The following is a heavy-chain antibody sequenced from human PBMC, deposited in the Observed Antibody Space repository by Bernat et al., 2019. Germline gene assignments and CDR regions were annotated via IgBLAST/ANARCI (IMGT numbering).Heavy chain of an antibody. Sequence: QVQLVESGGGVVQPGRSLRLSCAASGFTFSSYGMHWVRQAPGKGLEWVAVISDDGSNKYDADSVKGRFSISRDNSKNTLYLQMNSLRAEDTAVYYCTKDRRVWNNYYGMDVWGQGTTVTVSS. D-gene: IGHD1/OR15-1a*01. CDR1: GFTFSSYG. CDR3: TKDRRVWNNYYGMDV. J-gene: IGHJ6*02. CDR2: ISDDGSNK. V-gene: IGHV3-30*18.